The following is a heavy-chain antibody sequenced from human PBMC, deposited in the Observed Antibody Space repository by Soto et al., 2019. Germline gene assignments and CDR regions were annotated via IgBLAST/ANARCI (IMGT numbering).Heavy chain of an antibody. CDR3: TEESSWHFYDSSGYPDC. CDR1: GFTFSSYA. V-gene: IGHV3-23*01. Sequence: PGGSLRLSCAASGFTFSSYALSWVRQAPGKGLERVSSISGSGGSTYYADSVKGRFTISRDESKKTLYLQMNSLRVEDRAVYYCTEESSWHFYDSSGYPDCWGQGTQVTVSS. J-gene: IGHJ4*02. D-gene: IGHD3-22*01. CDR2: ISGSGGST.